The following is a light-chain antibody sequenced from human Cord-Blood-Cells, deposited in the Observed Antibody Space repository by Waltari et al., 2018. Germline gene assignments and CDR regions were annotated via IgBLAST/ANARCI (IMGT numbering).Light chain of an antibody. J-gene: IGLJ3*02. CDR1: SSNIGSNS. V-gene: IGLV1-47*01. CDR2: MKN. CDR3: AAWDDSLSGWV. Sequence: QSVLTQPPSASGTPGPRVTISSSGSSSNIGSNSVYWYQQLPGTAPKPLIYMKNQRPSGVPDRFSGSKSGTSASLASSGLRSEDEADYDCAAWDDSLSGWVFGGGTKLTVL.